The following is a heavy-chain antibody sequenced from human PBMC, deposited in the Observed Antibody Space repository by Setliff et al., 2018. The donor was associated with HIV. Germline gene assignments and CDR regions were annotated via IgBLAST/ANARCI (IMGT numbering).Heavy chain of an antibody. Sequence: PSETLSLTCVVSGGSFSGYSWSWIRQSPGKGPEWIGEISQSGTTHYNPSLKRRVTISEDTSKSQLSMKLTSVAAADTAIYYCARGKGGIDGPVEFDNWGQGTPVTVSS. J-gene: IGHJ4*02. CDR3: ARGKGGIDGPVEFDN. CDR1: GGSFSGYS. V-gene: IGHV4-34*01. CDR2: ISQSGTT. D-gene: IGHD1-1*01.